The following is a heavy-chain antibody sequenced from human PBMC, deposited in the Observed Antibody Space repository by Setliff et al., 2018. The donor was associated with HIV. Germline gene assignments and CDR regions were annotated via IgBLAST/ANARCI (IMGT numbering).Heavy chain of an antibody. D-gene: IGHD6-19*01. Sequence: GASVKVSCKASGYTFTSYAMHWVRQAPGQSLEWMRWINADNGNTKYSQKFQGRVTITRDTSASTAYVEMSSLRSEDTALYYCAREGQWLDMGDAFDIWGQGTMVTV. CDR3: AREGQWLDMGDAFDI. CDR1: GYTFTSYA. J-gene: IGHJ3*02. V-gene: IGHV1-3*01. CDR2: INADNGNT.